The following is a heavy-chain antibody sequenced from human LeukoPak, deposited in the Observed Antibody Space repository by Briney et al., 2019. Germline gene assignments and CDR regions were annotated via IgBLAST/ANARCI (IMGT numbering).Heavy chain of an antibody. Sequence: SETLSLTCTDSGGSISSYYWSWIRQPPGKGLEWIGYIYYSGSTNYNPSLKSRVTISVDTSKNQFSLKLSSVTAADTAVYYCARLFYGSHFDYWGQGTLVTVSS. J-gene: IGHJ4*02. V-gene: IGHV4-59*08. CDR1: GGSISSYY. CDR3: ARLFYGSHFDY. CDR2: IYYSGST. D-gene: IGHD2/OR15-2a*01.